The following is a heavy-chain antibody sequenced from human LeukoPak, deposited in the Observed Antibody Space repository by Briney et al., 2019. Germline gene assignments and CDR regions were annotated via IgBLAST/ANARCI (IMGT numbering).Heavy chain of an antibody. CDR3: ARGWRLRYFDWLLSPDYDGMDV. V-gene: IGHV1-2*02. Sequence: ASVKVSCKASGYTFTGYYMHWVRQAPGQGLEWMGWINPNSGGTNYAQKFQGRVTMTRDTSISTAYMELSRLRSDDTAVYYCARGWRLRYFDWLLSPDYDGMDVSGQGTTVTVSS. D-gene: IGHD3-9*01. J-gene: IGHJ6*02. CDR2: INPNSGGT. CDR1: GYTFTGYY.